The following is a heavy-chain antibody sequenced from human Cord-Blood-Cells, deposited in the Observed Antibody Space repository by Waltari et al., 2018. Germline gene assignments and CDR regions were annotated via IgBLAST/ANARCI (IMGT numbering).Heavy chain of an antibody. V-gene: IGHV4-34*01. CDR1: GGSFSGYY. CDR3: AGSRGDCSGGSCYSGGVPALIY. Sequence: QVQLQQWGAGLLQPSETLSLTCAVYGGSFSGYYWSWIRQPPGKGLEWIGEINHSGSTNFNPSLKRRGTISVDTSKNQFSLKLSSVTAANTAVYYCAGSRGDCSGGSCYSGGVPALIYWGQGTRVTVAS. D-gene: IGHD2-15*01. J-gene: IGHJ4*02. CDR2: INHSGST.